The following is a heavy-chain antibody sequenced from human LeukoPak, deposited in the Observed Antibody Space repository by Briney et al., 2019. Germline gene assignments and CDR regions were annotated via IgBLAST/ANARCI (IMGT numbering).Heavy chain of an antibody. V-gene: IGHV3-30*02. CDR1: GFTFSNYD. J-gene: IGHJ4*02. CDR3: ASRSGGDYPYFDY. CDR2: IRFDGSNK. D-gene: IGHD4-17*01. Sequence: PGGSLRLSCAASGFTFSNYDMHWVRQAPGKGLEWVAFIRFDGSNKYYADSVKGRFTISRDNSKNTLYHQMNSLRVEDTALYYCASRSGGDYPYFDYWGQGTLVTVSS.